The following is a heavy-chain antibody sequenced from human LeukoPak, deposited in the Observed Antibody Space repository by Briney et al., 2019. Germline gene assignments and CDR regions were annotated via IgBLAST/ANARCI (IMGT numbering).Heavy chain of an antibody. CDR3: ARDFWSGQIPGDY. D-gene: IGHD3-3*01. CDR2: IIPILGIA. CDR1: GGTFSSYT. Sequence: GASVKVSCKASGGTFSSYTISWVRQAPGQGLEWTGRIIPILGIANYAQKFQGRVTITADKSTSTAYMELSSLRSEDTAVYYCARDFWSGQIPGDYWGQGTLVTVSS. V-gene: IGHV1-69*02. J-gene: IGHJ4*02.